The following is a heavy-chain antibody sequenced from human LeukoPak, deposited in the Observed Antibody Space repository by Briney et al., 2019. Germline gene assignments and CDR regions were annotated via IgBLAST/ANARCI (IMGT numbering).Heavy chain of an antibody. CDR2: ISSSSSYI. Sequence: GGSLRLSCAASGFTFSSYSMNWVRQAPGKGLEWVSSISSSSSYIYYADSVKGRFTISRDNAKNSLYLQMNSLRPEDTALYYCAKDLQHLVRTLSFDYWGQGTLVTVSS. CDR3: AKDLQHLVRTLSFDY. D-gene: IGHD6-13*01. CDR1: GFTFSSYS. J-gene: IGHJ4*02. V-gene: IGHV3-21*01.